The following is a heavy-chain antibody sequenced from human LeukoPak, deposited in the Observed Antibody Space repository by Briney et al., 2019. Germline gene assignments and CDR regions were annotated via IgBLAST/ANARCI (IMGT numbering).Heavy chain of an antibody. J-gene: IGHJ4*02. V-gene: IGHV3-23*01. D-gene: IGHD5-18*01. Sequence: LAGGSLRLSCAASGFTFSSYAMSWVRQAPGKGLEWVSGISGSGDSVFYADSVKGRFTISRDNSLNTLHLQMNSLRAEDTAFYYCGKGNTASRPGFVDWGEGTLVTVSS. CDR2: ISGSGDSV. CDR1: GFTFSSYA. CDR3: GKGNTASRPGFVD.